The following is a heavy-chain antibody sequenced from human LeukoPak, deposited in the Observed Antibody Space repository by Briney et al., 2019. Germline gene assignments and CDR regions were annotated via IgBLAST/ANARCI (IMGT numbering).Heavy chain of an antibody. CDR1: GFTFSSYA. CDR3: ARSRTLWGAFDI. J-gene: IGHJ3*02. D-gene: IGHD2-21*01. V-gene: IGHV3-30*03. CDR2: ISYDGSNK. Sequence: GGSLRLSCAASGFTFSSYAMHWVRQAPGKGLEWMAVISYDGSNKNYADSVRGRFTISRDNSKNTLYLQMNSLRPEDTAVYYCARSRTLWGAFDIWGQGTMVTVSS.